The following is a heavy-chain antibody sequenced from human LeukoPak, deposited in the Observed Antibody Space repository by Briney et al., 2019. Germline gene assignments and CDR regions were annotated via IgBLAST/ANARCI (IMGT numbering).Heavy chain of an antibody. J-gene: IGHJ3*02. CDR3: ARGSLYSSGWPDAFDI. Sequence: GGSLRLSCAASGFTVSSTYMSWVRQAPGKGLEWVSVFYSGDTTYYANSVKGRFTISRDSSKNMLYLQMNSLRAEDTAVYYCARGSLYSSGWPDAFDIWGQGTMVTVSS. V-gene: IGHV3-66*01. CDR1: GFTVSSTY. CDR2: FYSGDTT. D-gene: IGHD6-19*01.